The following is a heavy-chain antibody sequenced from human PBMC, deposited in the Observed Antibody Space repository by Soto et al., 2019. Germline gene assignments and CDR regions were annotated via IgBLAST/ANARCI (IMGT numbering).Heavy chain of an antibody. D-gene: IGHD3-10*01. V-gene: IGHV4-59*01. CDR1: GGSIISYY. CDR2: IYYSGST. Sequence: SETLSLTCTVSGGSIISYYWSWILQPPGKGLEWIGYIYYSGSTNYNPSLKSRVTISVDTSKNQFSLKLSSATAADTAVYYCARTKLRYYYYGMDFWGQGTTVTVSS. J-gene: IGHJ6*02. CDR3: ARTKLRYYYYGMDF.